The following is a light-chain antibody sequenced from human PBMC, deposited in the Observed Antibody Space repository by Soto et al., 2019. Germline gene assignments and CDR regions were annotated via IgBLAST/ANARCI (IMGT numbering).Light chain of an antibody. V-gene: IGKV3-20*01. CDR1: QGVSGN. CDR2: GAS. CDR3: QQHGSSPIT. Sequence: EIVMTQSPATLSVSPGERAPLSCRASQGVSGNLAWYQQKPGQTPRLLVYGASNRATGIPDRFSGSGSGTDFTLTISRLEPEDFAVYYCQQHGSSPITFGQGTRLEIK. J-gene: IGKJ5*01.